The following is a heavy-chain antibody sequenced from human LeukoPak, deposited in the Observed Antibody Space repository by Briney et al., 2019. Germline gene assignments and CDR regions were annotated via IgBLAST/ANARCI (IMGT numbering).Heavy chain of an antibody. J-gene: IGHJ4*02. D-gene: IGHD3-22*01. Sequence: GASVKVSCRASGYTFNTYGITWVRQAPGQGLEWMGWISPYNGNTNYAQKFQGGVTLTTDTSTSTAYMELRSLRSDDTAVYYCARGPHERSGYPDDWGQGTLVTVSS. V-gene: IGHV1-18*01. CDR3: ARGPHERSGYPDD. CDR1: GYTFNTYG. CDR2: ISPYNGNT.